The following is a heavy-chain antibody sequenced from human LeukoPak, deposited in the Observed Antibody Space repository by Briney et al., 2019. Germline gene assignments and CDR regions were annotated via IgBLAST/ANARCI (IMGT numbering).Heavy chain of an antibody. CDR2: IYYSGST. CDR1: GGSISSGDYY. V-gene: IGHV4-30-4*01. J-gene: IGHJ4*02. Sequence: SQTLSLTCTVSGGSISSGDYYWSWIRQPPGKGLEWIGYIYYSGSTYYNPSLKSRVTISVDTSKNQFSLKLSSVTAADTAVYYCARRGRDQLLHGFDYWGQGTLVTVSS. CDR3: ARRGRDQLLHGFDY. D-gene: IGHD2-2*01.